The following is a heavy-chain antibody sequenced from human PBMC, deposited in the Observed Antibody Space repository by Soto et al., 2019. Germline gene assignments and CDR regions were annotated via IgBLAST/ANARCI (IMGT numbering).Heavy chain of an antibody. Sequence: QVQLQQWGAGLLKPSETLSLTCAVYGGSFSGYYWSWIRQPPGKGLEWIGEINHSGSTNYNPSLKSRVTISVDTSKNQFSLKLSSVTAADAAVYYCARGVFGRSTPVWGQGTLVTVSS. CDR1: GGSFSGYY. CDR3: ARGVFGRSTPV. V-gene: IGHV4-34*01. J-gene: IGHJ4*02. D-gene: IGHD3-10*01. CDR2: INHSGST.